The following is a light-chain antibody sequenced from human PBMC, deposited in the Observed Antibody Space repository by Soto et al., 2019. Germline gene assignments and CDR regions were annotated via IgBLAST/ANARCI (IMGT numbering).Light chain of an antibody. CDR2: EGS. V-gene: IGLV2-23*01. CDR1: SSDVGSYNF. J-gene: IGLJ2*01. Sequence: QSVLTQPASVSGSPGQSITISCTGTSSDVGSYNFVSWYQQHPGKAPKLIIYEGSKRPSGVSNRFSGSKSGNTASLTISGLQAEDEADYYCCSYAGSSTSVFGGGTQLTVL. CDR3: CSYAGSSTSV.